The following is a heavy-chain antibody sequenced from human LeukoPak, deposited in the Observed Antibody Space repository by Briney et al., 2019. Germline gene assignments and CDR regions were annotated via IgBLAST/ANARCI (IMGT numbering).Heavy chain of an antibody. CDR3: ARFTPQGYGWGGYNRFDP. CDR1: GYSISSGYY. V-gene: IGHV4-38-2*02. J-gene: IGHJ5*02. D-gene: IGHD3-16*01. CDR2: IYHSGST. Sequence: SETLSLTCTVSGYSISSGYYWGWIRQPPGKGLEWIGSIYHSGSTYYNPSLKSRITISVDTSKNQFSLRLTSVTAADTAVYYCARFTPQGYGWGGYNRFDPWGQGTLVTVSS.